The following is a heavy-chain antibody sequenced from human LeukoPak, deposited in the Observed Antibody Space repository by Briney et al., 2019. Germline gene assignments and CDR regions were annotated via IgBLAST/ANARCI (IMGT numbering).Heavy chain of an antibody. CDR3: ARGAATGYNYRYFFYMDV. Sequence: SETLSLTCAVSGGSISSNNWWNWVRPSPEKGLEWIGEIYHSGNTNYNPSLKRRITISVDKSKNQFSLKVRSVTAADTAVYYCARGAATGYNYRYFFYMDVWGKGTTVSVSS. CDR1: GGSISSNNW. J-gene: IGHJ6*03. V-gene: IGHV4-4*02. D-gene: IGHD5-24*01. CDR2: IYHSGNT.